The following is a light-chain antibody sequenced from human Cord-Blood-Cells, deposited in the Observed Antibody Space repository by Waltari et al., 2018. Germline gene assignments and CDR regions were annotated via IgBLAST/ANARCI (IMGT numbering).Light chain of an antibody. CDR1: QSVTRSY. V-gene: IGKV3-20*01. CDR2: RAS. CDR3: QKDGSSPPLT. J-gene: IGKJ1*01. Sequence: EIVLTPSPRTRPFSPGETATLSFRARQSVTRSYLAWYQQKPGQAPRLLIYRASSRATGIPERFSGSGSGTDFTPTISSLEPEDFAVYYCQKDGSSPPLTVGQGTKVEIK.